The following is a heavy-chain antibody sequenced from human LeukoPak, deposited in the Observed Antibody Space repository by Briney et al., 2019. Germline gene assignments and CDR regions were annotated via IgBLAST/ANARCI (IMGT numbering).Heavy chain of an antibody. CDR3: TTELVLLWFGELSSSDY. J-gene: IGHJ4*02. Sequence: GGSLRLSCAASGFTFSNAWMSWVRQAPGKGLEWVGRIKSKTDGGTTDYAAPVKGRFTISRDDSKNTLYLRMNSLKTEDTAVYYCTTELVLLWFGELSSSDYWGQGTLVTVSS. CDR1: GFTFSNAW. CDR2: IKSKTDGGTT. D-gene: IGHD3-10*01. V-gene: IGHV3-15*01.